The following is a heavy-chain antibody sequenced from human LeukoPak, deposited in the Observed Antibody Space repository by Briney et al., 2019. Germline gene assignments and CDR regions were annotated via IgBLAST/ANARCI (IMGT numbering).Heavy chain of an antibody. D-gene: IGHD2-2*01. CDR2: ISAYNGNT. Sequence: GASVKVSCKASGYTFTSYGISWVRQAPGQGLEWMGWISAYNGNTNYAQELQGRVTMTTDTSTSTAYMELRSLRSDDTAVYYCARDACSSTSCYEGVTSDYWGQGTLVTVSS. J-gene: IGHJ4*02. CDR3: ARDACSSTSCYEGVTSDY. V-gene: IGHV1-18*01. CDR1: GYTFTSYG.